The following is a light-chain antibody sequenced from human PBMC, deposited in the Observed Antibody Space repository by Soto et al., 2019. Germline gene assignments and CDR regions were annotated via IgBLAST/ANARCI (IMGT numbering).Light chain of an antibody. V-gene: IGLV1-40*01. CDR3: QSYDSPNGV. CDR2: GNS. Sequence: QAVVTQPPSVSGAPGQRVTISCTGSSSNIGAGYDVHWYQQLPGTAPKLLIYGNSNRPSGVPDRFSGSKSGTSASLAITGLQAEDEADYYCQSYDSPNGVFGGGTKLTVL. CDR1: SSNIGAGYD. J-gene: IGLJ3*02.